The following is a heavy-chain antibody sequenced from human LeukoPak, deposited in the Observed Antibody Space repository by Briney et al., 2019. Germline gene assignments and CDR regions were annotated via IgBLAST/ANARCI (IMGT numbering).Heavy chain of an antibody. V-gene: IGHV3-23*01. CDR2: ISTSGDST. CDR3: AKHLTGTSSPFDY. CDR1: GGSISSSSYY. Sequence: ETLSLTCTVSGGSISSSSYYWGWIRQPPGKGLEWVSTISTSGDSTYHADSVKGRFTISRDNSKNTLYLQMNSLRADDTAVYYCAKHLTGTSSPFDYWGQGTLVTVSS. J-gene: IGHJ4*02. D-gene: IGHD3-3*02.